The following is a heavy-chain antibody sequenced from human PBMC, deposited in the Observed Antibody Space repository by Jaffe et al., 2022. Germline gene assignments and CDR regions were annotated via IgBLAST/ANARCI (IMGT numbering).Heavy chain of an antibody. CDR3: AKVLGRYGDYSPPLDY. D-gene: IGHD4-17*01. V-gene: IGHV3-9*01. J-gene: IGHJ4*02. CDR1: GFTFDDYA. Sequence: EVQLVESGGGLVQPGRSLRLSCAASGFTFDDYAMHWVRQAPGKGLEWVSGISWNSGSIGYADSVKGRFTISRDNAKNSLYLQMNSLRAEDTALYYCAKVLGRYGDYSPPLDYWGQGTLVTVSS. CDR2: ISWNSGSI.